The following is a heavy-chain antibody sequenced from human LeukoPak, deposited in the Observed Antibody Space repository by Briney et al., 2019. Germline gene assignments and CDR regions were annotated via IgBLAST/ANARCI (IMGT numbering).Heavy chain of an antibody. Sequence: GGSLRLSCAASGFSFRSHGMHWVRQAPGKGLEWVAVISYVGSNKYYEDSVKGRFTISRDTSKNTLYPQMNSMRAEDTAVYYCAKDRDGSGNYGMDVWGQGTTVTVSS. CDR3: AKDRDGSGNYGMDV. CDR1: GFSFRSHG. D-gene: IGHD3-10*01. V-gene: IGHV3-30*18. CDR2: ISYVGSNK. J-gene: IGHJ6*01.